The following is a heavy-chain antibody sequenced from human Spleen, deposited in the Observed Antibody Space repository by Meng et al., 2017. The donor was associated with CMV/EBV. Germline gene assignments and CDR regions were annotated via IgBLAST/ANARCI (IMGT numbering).Heavy chain of an antibody. CDR1: GYPVSRYG. J-gene: IGHJ2*01. Sequence: TSGYPVSRYGISWLRQAPGKGLEGMGWISGYNGRTNYAQSFQGRLTLTTDTSTRTAYMELRNLRSDDTAVYFCARPPADTRYWYFDLWGRGTLVTVSS. CDR3: ARPPADTRYWYFDL. CDR2: ISGYNGRT. V-gene: IGHV1-18*01. D-gene: IGHD3-9*01.